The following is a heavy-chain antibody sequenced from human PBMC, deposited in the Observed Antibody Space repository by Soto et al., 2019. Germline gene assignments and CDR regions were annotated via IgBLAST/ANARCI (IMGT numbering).Heavy chain of an antibody. V-gene: IGHV1-58*02. Sequence: SVKVSCKASGYTFTSYGSSWVRQAPGQGLEWIGWIVVGSGNTNYAQKFQERVTITRDMSTSTAYMELSSLRSEDTAVYYCAAPYSSGMGAFDIWGQGTMVTVSS. J-gene: IGHJ3*02. CDR3: AAPYSSGMGAFDI. CDR1: GYTFTSYG. CDR2: IVVGSGNT. D-gene: IGHD6-19*01.